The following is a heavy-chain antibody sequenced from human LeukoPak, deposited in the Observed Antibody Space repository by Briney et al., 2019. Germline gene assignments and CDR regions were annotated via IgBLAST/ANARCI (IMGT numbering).Heavy chain of an antibody. V-gene: IGHV3-21*01. D-gene: IGHD1-1*01. Sequence: GGSLRLSCAASGFTFSSYSMNWVRQAPGKGLEWVSSISSSSSYIYYADSVKGRFTISRDNAKNSLYLQMNSLRAEDTAVYYCARDPRIWLEPDWGQGTLVTVSS. CDR1: GFTFSSYS. J-gene: IGHJ4*02. CDR2: ISSSSSYI. CDR3: ARDPRIWLEPD.